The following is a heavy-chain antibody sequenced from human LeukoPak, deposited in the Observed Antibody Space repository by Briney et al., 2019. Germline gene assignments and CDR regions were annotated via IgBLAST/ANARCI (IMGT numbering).Heavy chain of an antibody. CDR3: ARLHSTAAAGTYDY. V-gene: IGHV3-11*06. CDR2: ISSDSSYT. CDR1: GFIFSDYY. J-gene: IGHJ4*02. Sequence: PGGSLTLSCAASGFIFSDYYMTWIRQAPGKGLDWISYISSDSSYTRYADSVKGRFTVSRDNAKNSLYLQMNSLRAEDTAVYYCARLHSTAAAGTYDYWAREPWSPSPQ. D-gene: IGHD6-13*01.